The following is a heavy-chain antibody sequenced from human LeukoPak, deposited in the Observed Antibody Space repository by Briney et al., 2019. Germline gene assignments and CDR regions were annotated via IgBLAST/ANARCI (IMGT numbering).Heavy chain of an antibody. J-gene: IGHJ4*02. CDR3: ARGRGYITMVRGVIGFGVFDY. D-gene: IGHD3-10*01. Sequence: GGSLRLSCAASGFTFSSYAMSWVRQAPGKGLEWVSVIYSGGSTYYADSVKGRFTISRHNSKNTLYLQMNSLRAEDTAVYYCARGRGYITMVRGVIGFGVFDYWGQGTLVTVSS. CDR1: GFTFSSYA. CDR2: IYSGGST. V-gene: IGHV3-66*01.